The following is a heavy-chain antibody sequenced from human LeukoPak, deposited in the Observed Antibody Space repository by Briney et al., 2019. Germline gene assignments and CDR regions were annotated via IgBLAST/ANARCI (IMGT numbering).Heavy chain of an antibody. CDR1: GFTFNTYW. J-gene: IGHJ5*01. CDR2: IKLDGSEE. D-gene: IGHD3-10*01. CDR3: VGPDSQFDC. Sequence: GGTLRLSCAASGFTFNTYWMSWVRQAPGKGLEWVANIKLDGSEEYYVDSVKGRFTISRDNAKNSLYLQMNSLRVEDTAVYYCVGPDSQFDCWGQGTLVTVSS. V-gene: IGHV3-7*01.